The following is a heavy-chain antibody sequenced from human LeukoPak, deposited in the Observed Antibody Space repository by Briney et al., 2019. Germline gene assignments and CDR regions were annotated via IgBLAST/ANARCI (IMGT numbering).Heavy chain of an antibody. CDR3: ASPEPRGSNWYPY. D-gene: IGHD6-13*01. CDR2: IYHSGST. V-gene: IGHV4-4*02. J-gene: IGHJ4*02. Sequence: SETLSLTCAVSGGSISSNNWWWSWVRQPPGKGLEWIGEIYHSGSTNYNPSLKSRVTISVDKSNNQFSLKLSSVIAADTAVYYCASPEPRGSNWYPYWGQGTLVIVSS. CDR1: GGSISSNNW.